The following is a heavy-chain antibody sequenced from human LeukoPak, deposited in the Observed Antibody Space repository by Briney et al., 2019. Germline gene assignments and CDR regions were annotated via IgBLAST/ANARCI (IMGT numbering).Heavy chain of an antibody. D-gene: IGHD3-3*01. CDR1: GFTFSSYG. CDR2: IRYDGSNK. V-gene: IGHV3-30*02. J-gene: IGHJ4*02. Sequence: GGSLRLSCAASGFTFSSYGMHWVRQAPGKGLEWVAFIRYDGSNKYYADSVKGRFTISRDNSKNTLYLQMNSLRAEDPAVYYCAKTSSHYDFWSGLFDYWGQGTLVTVSS. CDR3: AKTSSHYDFWSGLFDY.